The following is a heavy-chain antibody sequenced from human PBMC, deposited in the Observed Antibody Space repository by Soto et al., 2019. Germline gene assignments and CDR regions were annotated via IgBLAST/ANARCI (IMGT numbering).Heavy chain of an antibody. Sequence: SETLSLTCTVSGGSISSYYWSWIRQPPGKGLEWIGYIYYSGSTNYNPSLKSRVTISVDTSKTQFSLKLSSVTAADTAVYYCASSVSQPYYYGMDVWGQGTTVTVSS. V-gene: IGHV4-59*01. CDR1: GGSISSYY. CDR2: IYYSGST. CDR3: ASSVSQPYYYGMDV. J-gene: IGHJ6*02. D-gene: IGHD3-10*01.